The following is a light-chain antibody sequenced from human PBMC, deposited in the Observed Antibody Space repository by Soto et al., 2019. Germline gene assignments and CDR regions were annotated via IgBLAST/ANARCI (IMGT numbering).Light chain of an antibody. V-gene: IGKV1-5*01. Sequence: DIQMTQSPSTLSASVGDRVTITCRASQSISSWLAWYQQKPGKAPKLLLYDASSCESGVPSRFSGSGSGTEFALTISILQPDDFATYYCQQYNSYSLFGQGTKLEIK. J-gene: IGKJ2*01. CDR3: QQYNSYSL. CDR1: QSISSW. CDR2: DAS.